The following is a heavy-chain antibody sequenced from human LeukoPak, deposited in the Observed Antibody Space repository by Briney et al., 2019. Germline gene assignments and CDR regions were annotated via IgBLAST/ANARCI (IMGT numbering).Heavy chain of an antibody. CDR3: AKGLRYFDCEY. CDR2: ISYDGTSK. D-gene: IGHD3-9*01. J-gene: IGHJ4*02. V-gene: IGHV3-30*09. Sequence: GGSLRLSCAASGFTFNIYPMHWVRQAPGRGLEWVALISYDGTSKYYADSVKGRFAISRDNSKNTLYLQMNSLRAEDTAVYYCAKGLRYFDCEYWGQGTLVTVSS. CDR1: GFTFNIYP.